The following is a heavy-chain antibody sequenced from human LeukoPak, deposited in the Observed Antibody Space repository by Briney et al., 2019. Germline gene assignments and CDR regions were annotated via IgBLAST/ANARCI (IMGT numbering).Heavy chain of an antibody. Sequence: SVKVSCKASGGTFSSYAISWVRQAPGQGLEWMGGIIPIFGTANYAQKFQGRVTITTDESTSTAYMELSSLRSEDTAVYYCAREGPSGSYPRYFDYWGQGTLVTVSS. CDR3: AREGPSGSYPRYFDY. D-gene: IGHD1-26*01. CDR2: IIPIFGTA. V-gene: IGHV1-69*05. CDR1: GGTFSSYA. J-gene: IGHJ4*02.